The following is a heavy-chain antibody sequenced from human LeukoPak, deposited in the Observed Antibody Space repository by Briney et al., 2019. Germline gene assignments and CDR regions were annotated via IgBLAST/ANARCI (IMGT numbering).Heavy chain of an antibody. CDR2: ISWDGGST. D-gene: IGHD3-10*01. Sequence: GSLRLSCAASGFTFDDYAMHWVRQAPGKGLEWVSLISWDGGSTYYADSVKGRFTISRDNSKNSLYLQMNSLRAEDTALYYCARDRYYGSESYYGFPPHFDYWGQGTLVTVSS. CDR1: GFTFDDYA. V-gene: IGHV3-43D*03. J-gene: IGHJ4*02. CDR3: ARDRYYGSESYYGFPPHFDY.